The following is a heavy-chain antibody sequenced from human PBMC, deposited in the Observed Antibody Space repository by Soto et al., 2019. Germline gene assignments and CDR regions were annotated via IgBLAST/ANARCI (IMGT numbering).Heavy chain of an antibody. D-gene: IGHD3-10*01. J-gene: IGHJ6*03. V-gene: IGHV3-23*01. CDR3: AKQVSICRFGERKCYYYYMDV. CDR1: GFTFSSYA. Sequence: PGGSLRLSCAASGFTFSSYAMSWVRQAPGKGLEWVSAISGSGGSTYYADSVKGRFTISRDNSKNTLYLQMNSLRAEDTAVYYCAKQVSICRFGERKCYYYYMDVWGKGTTVTVSS. CDR2: ISGSGGST.